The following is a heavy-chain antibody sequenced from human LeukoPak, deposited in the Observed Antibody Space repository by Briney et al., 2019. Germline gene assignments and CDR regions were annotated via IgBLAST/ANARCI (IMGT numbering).Heavy chain of an antibody. D-gene: IGHD3-3*01. CDR2: IYTSGST. CDR1: GGSISSYY. CDR3: ATTPFWSGYYTSDY. Sequence: SETLSLTCTVSGGSISSYYWSWIRQPAGKGLEWIGRIYTSGSTNYNPSLKSRVTMSVDTSKNQFSLKLSSVTAADTAVYYCATTPFWSGYYTSDYWGQGTLVTVSS. J-gene: IGHJ4*02. V-gene: IGHV4-4*07.